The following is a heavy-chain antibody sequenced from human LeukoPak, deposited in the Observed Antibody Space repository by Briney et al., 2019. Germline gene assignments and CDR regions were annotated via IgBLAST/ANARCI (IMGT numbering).Heavy chain of an antibody. V-gene: IGHV4-31*03. J-gene: IGHJ4*02. CDR3: ARKKDDGDYHIDY. CDR2: ICYSGTT. Sequence: SETLSLTCTVSGGSISSGDYSWTWIRQYPGKGLLEWIGYICYSGTTYYNPSLKSRVTISVDTSKNQFSLRLWSVTAADTAVYYCARKKDDGDYHIDYWGQGTPVTVSS. CDR1: GGSISSGDYS. D-gene: IGHD4-17*01.